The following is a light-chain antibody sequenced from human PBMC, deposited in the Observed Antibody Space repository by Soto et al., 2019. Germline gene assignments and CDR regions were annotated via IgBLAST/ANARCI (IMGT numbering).Light chain of an antibody. CDR1: QSVRSSY. J-gene: IGKJ4*01. V-gene: IGKV3-20*01. Sequence: EIVLTQSPGTLSLSPGERATLSCRASQSVRSSYLAWYQQKPGQAPRLLIYGTSSRATGIPDRVIGSGAGTDFTLTRTGLEPEDFGVYYCQQYGSSPLTFGRGNKVGIK. CDR3: QQYGSSPLT. CDR2: GTS.